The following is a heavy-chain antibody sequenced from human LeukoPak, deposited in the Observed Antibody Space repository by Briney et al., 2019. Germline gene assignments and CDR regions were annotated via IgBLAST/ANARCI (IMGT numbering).Heavy chain of an antibody. D-gene: IGHD3-22*01. CDR2: ISAYNGNT. J-gene: IGHJ4*02. CDR1: GYTFTSYG. CDR3: ARGGGYYYDSSGYYYFDY. Sequence: ASVKVSCKASGYTFTSYGISWVRQAPGQGREWMGWISAYNGNTNYAQKLQGRVTMTTDTSTSTAYMELRSLRSDDTAVYYCARGGGYYYDSSGYYYFDYWGQGTLVTVSS. V-gene: IGHV1-18*01.